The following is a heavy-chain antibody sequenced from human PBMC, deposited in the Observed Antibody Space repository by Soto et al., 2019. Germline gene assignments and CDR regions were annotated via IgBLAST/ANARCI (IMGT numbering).Heavy chain of an antibody. CDR2: INHSGST. V-gene: IGHV4-30-2*01. CDR1: GDSISTGVYS. CDR3: ARGHYRYAMDV. Sequence: SETLSLTCDVSGDSISTGVYSWNWIRQPPGEGLEWVGYINHSGSTYDNPSLKSRVTMSVNRSKNQFSLNLTSVTAADTAVYFCARGHYRYAMDVWGQGTTVTVSS. J-gene: IGHJ6*02.